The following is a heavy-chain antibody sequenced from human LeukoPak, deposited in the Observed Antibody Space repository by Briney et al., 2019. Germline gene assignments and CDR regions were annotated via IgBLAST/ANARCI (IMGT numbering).Heavy chain of an antibody. Sequence: GGSLRLSCAASGFTFSDYYMSWIRQAPGKGLEWVSYISSSGSTIYYADSVKGRFTISRDNAKNSLYLQMNSLRAEDTAVYYCASLRGYSGYDLSLLSLVGREYYYYYYMDVWGKGTTVTVSS. J-gene: IGHJ6*03. D-gene: IGHD5-12*01. CDR1: GFTFSDYY. CDR3: ASLRGYSGYDLSLLSLVGREYYYYYYMDV. CDR2: ISSSGSTI. V-gene: IGHV3-11*04.